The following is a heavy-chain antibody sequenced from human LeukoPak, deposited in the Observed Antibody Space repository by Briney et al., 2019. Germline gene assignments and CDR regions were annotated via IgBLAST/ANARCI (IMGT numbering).Heavy chain of an antibody. Sequence: ASVKVSCKASGYIFTNYGISWVRQAPGQGLEWMGWISAYNDNTNYAQKVQGRLTMTADTSTSTAYMELGSLRSEDTAVYYCARDSFRPNYYGSGSPFDYWGQGTLVTVSS. CDR3: ARDSFRPNYYGSGSPFDY. CDR1: GYIFTNYG. CDR2: ISAYNDNT. V-gene: IGHV1-18*01. D-gene: IGHD3-10*01. J-gene: IGHJ4*02.